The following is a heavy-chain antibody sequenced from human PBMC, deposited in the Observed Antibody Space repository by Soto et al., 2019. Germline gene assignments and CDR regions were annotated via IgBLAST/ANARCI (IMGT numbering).Heavy chain of an antibody. D-gene: IGHD6-13*01. CDR2: IYYSGST. CDR3: ARWLSWNYFDY. V-gene: IGHV4-39*01. CDR1: GGSISSSSYY. Sequence: SETLSLTCTVSGGSISSSSYYWGWIRQPPGKGLEWIGSIYYSGSTYYNPALKSRVTISVDTSKNQFSLKLSSVTAADTAVYYCARWLSWNYFDYWGQGTLVTVSS. J-gene: IGHJ4*02.